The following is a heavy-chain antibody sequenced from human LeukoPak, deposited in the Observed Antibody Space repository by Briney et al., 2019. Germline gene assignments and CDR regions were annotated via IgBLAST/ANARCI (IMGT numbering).Heavy chain of an antibody. V-gene: IGHV3-21*01. J-gene: IGHJ4*02. D-gene: IGHD3-22*01. CDR2: ISSSSSYI. CDR1: GFTFSSYS. CDR3: ARSSYEDYYDSSGAFDY. Sequence: TGGSLRLPCAASGFTFSSYSMNWVRQAPGKGLEWVSSISSSSSYIYYADSVKGRFTISRDNAKNSLYLQMNSLRAEDTAVYYCARSSYEDYYDSSGAFDYWGQGTLVTVSS.